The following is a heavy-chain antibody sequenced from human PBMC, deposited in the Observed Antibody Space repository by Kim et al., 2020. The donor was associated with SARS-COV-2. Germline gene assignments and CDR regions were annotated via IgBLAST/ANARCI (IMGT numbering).Heavy chain of an antibody. Sequence: KFQGRVTMPRDTSTSTVYMELSSLRSEDTAVYYCAREDSGSNYYYYGMDVWGQGTTVTVSS. J-gene: IGHJ6*02. V-gene: IGHV1-46*01. D-gene: IGHD1-26*01. CDR3: AREDSGSNYYYYGMDV.